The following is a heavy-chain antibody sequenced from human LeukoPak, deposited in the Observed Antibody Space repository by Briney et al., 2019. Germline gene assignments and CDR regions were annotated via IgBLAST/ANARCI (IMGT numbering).Heavy chain of an antibody. CDR2: IYPGDSDT. Sequence: HGESLKISCKGSGYSFTSYWIGWVRQMPGKGLEWMGIIYPGDSDTRYSPSFQGQVTISADKPISTAYLQWSSLKASDTAMYYCARQDWYSWKWFDPWGQGTLVTVSS. V-gene: IGHV5-51*01. J-gene: IGHJ5*02. CDR1: GYSFTSYW. CDR3: ARQDWYSWKWFDP. D-gene: IGHD1-1*01.